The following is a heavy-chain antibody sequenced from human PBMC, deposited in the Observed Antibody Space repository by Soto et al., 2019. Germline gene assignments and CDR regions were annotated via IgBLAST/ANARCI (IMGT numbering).Heavy chain of an antibody. D-gene: IGHD3-10*01. CDR3: ARDLDYYGSGNYYNRIDY. J-gene: IGHJ4*02. Sequence: QVQLVQSGAEVKKPGSSVKVSCKVSGGPFSDYAVSWVRQAPAQGLEWMGGIIPMFGTANYAQKFQGRVTITADESTTTAYMELSSVRSEHTAVYYCARDLDYYGSGNYYNRIDYWGQGTLVTVSS. V-gene: IGHV1-69*01. CDR1: GGPFSDYA. CDR2: IIPMFGTA.